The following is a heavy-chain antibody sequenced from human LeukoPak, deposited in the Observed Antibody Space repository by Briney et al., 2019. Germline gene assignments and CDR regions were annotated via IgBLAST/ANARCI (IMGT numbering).Heavy chain of an antibody. Sequence: GGSLRLSCATSGFTFRNYWMHLVRQAPGKGLVLVSRINGDGSDISYADFVKGRFTISRDNAKNTVSLQMDSLTDDDTALYFCAGGFGHNWSPFENWGQGTLVTVSS. D-gene: IGHD1-1*01. J-gene: IGHJ4*02. CDR1: GFTFRNYW. CDR2: INGDGSDI. CDR3: AGGFGHNWSPFEN. V-gene: IGHV3-74*01.